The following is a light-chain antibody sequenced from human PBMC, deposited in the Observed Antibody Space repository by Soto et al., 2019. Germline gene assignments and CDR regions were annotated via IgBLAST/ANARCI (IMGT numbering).Light chain of an antibody. V-gene: IGKV3-20*01. Sequence: EVVLTQSPGTLSLSPGEAATLSCRASQTVSSGYLAWYQQRSGQAPRLLIYGSSSRASDVPDRFSGSGSGTEFTLTISSLEPKDFAVYFCQQYARSPWTFGQGTKLEIK. CDR2: GSS. CDR3: QQYARSPWT. J-gene: IGKJ1*01. CDR1: QTVSSGY.